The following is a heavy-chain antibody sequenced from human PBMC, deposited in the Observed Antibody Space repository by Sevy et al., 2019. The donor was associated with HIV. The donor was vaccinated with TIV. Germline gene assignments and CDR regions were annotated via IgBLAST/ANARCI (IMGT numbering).Heavy chain of an antibody. J-gene: IGHJ6*02. V-gene: IGHV3-23*01. CDR3: AKGFCSGATCPRDYYYYGMYV. D-gene: IGHD2-15*01. CDR1: EFTFSSYA. Sequence: GGSLRLSCSASEFTFSSYAMSWVRQAPGKGLEWVSSISGSGRFTYYADFVKGRFIISRDNSKNTLSVQMNSLRAEDTAVYYCAKGFCSGATCPRDYYYYGMYVWGQGTTVTVSS. CDR2: ISGSGRFT.